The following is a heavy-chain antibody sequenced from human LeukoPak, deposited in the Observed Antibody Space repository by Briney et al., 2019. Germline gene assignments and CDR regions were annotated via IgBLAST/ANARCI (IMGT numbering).Heavy chain of an antibody. D-gene: IGHD3-10*01. CDR3: AKGMVRGVPPYYYYGMDV. CDR2: ISWNSGSI. J-gene: IGHJ6*02. Sequence: GRSLRLSCAGSGFIFNNYAMHWVRQPPGKGLEWVSGISWNSGSIDYADSVKGRFTISRDNAKNSLYLQMNSLRAEDTAVYYCAKGMVRGVPPYYYYGMDVWGQGTTVTVSS. CDR1: GFIFNNYA. V-gene: IGHV3-9*01.